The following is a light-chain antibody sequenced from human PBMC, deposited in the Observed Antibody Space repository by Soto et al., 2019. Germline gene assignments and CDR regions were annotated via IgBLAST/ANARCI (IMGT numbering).Light chain of an antibody. CDR1: SSNIGSNA. CDR3: ATWDDSPRDVV. V-gene: IGLV1-44*01. J-gene: IGLJ2*01. CDR2: NTN. Sequence: QSVLTQPPSASGTPGQRVTICCSGSSSNIGSNAVNWYQQLPGTAPRLLIYNTNQRPSGAPDRFSGSKSGTSASLAISGLQSEDEADYYCATWDDSPRDVVFGGGTQLTVL.